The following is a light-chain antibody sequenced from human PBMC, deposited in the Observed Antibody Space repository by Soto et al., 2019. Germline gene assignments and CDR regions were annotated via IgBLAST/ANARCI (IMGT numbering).Light chain of an antibody. CDR1: QSVSSN. J-gene: IGKJ1*01. V-gene: IGKV3-15*01. CDR2: GAS. Sequence: EIVMTHSPATLSVSPCERATLSFSASQSVSSNLAWYQQKLGQDPRLLIYGASARATGIPARFSGSGSETEFTLTISSLQSEDFAVYYCQQYGSSPPRTFGQGTKVDIK. CDR3: QQYGSSPPRT.